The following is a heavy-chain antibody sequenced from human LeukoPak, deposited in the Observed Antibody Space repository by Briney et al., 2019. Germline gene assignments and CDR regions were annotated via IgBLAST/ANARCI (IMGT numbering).Heavy chain of an antibody. CDR2: IYTSGST. J-gene: IGHJ6*03. V-gene: IGHV4-4*07. Sequence: SETLSLTCTVSGGSISSYYWSWIRQPAGKGLEWIGRIYTSGSTNYNPSLKSRVTISVDTSKNQFSLKLSSVTAADTAVYYCARGYSSSWYPNYYYYMDVWGKGTTVTVSS. CDR1: GGSISSYY. D-gene: IGHD6-13*01. CDR3: ARGYSSSWYPNYYYYMDV.